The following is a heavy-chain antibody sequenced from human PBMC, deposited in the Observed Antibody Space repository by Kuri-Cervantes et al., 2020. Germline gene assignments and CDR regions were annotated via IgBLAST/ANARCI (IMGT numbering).Heavy chain of an antibody. CDR3: AKGTQGALPWGFSMDV. CDR2: ISGSGGST. D-gene: IGHD1-14*01. CDR1: GFTFSSYA. V-gene: IGHV3-23*01. Sequence: GGSLRLSCAASGFTFSSYAMSWVRQAPGKGLEWVSAISGSGGSTYYADSVKGRFTISRDNSKNTLYLQMNSLRAEDTAVYYCAKGTQGALPWGFSMDVWGKGTTVTVSS. J-gene: IGHJ6*03.